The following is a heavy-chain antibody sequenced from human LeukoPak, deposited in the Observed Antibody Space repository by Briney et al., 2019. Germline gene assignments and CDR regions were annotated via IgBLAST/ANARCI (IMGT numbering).Heavy chain of an antibody. CDR1: GFPFSSHG. CDR2: IIPSGHTT. J-gene: IGHJ4*02. CDR3: AKDDRWLQFCC. Sequence: GGSLRLSCAGSGFPFSSHGMNWVRQAPGKGLEWVSGIIPSGHTTYYADSVRGRFTISRDNSRNTVYLQMNSLRAEDTAVYYCAKDDRWLQFCCWGQGTLVTVSA. D-gene: IGHD5-24*01. V-gene: IGHV3-23*01.